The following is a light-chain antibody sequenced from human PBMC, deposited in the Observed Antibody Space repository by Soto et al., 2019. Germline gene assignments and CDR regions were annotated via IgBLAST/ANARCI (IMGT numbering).Light chain of an antibody. CDR2: LAS. Sequence: DIQMPQSPSSLSASVGDTVTITCRASQHITNDCAWYQQKAGRAPKCLILLASRLQTGVPSRFSGSGSETEFTLTISSLQPEDFATYYCLHHNGYPPVFGQGTKVEIK. CDR3: LHHNGYPPV. V-gene: IGKV1-17*01. J-gene: IGKJ2*01. CDR1: QHITND.